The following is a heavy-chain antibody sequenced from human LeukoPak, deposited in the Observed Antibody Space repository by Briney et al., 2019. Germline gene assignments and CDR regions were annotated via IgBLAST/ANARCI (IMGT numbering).Heavy chain of an antibody. CDR2: IYYSGST. Sequence: SETLSLTCTVSGGSISSYYWSWIRQPPGKGLEWIGYIYYSGSTNYNPSLKSRVTISVDTSKNQSSPKLSSVTAADTAVYYCARISLRYLTYYYYGMDVWGQGTTVTVSS. J-gene: IGHJ6*02. CDR3: ARISLRYLTYYYYGMDV. D-gene: IGHD3-9*01. CDR1: GGSISSYY. V-gene: IGHV4-59*08.